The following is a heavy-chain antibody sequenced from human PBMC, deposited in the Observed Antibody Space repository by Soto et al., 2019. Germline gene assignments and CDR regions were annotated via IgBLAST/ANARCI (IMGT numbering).Heavy chain of an antibody. Sequence: PSETLSLTCTVSGGSISSYYWSWIRQPPGKGLEWIGYIYYSGSTNYNPSLKSRVTISVDTSKNQFSLKPSSVTAADTAVYYCARLVWSYGTWFDPWGQGTLVTVSS. D-gene: IGHD5-18*01. CDR1: GGSISSYY. CDR2: IYYSGST. V-gene: IGHV4-59*08. CDR3: ARLVWSYGTWFDP. J-gene: IGHJ5*02.